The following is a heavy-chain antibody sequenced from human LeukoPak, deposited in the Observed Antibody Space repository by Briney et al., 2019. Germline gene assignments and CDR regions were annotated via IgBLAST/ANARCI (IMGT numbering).Heavy chain of an antibody. D-gene: IGHD2-2*01. J-gene: IGHJ4*02. CDR2: ISYDGSNK. CDR1: GFTLSSYA. V-gene: IGHV3-30*04. Sequence: GGSLRLSCAASGFTLSSYAMHWVRQAPGKGMEWVAVISYDGSNKYYADSVKGRFTISRDKSKNTLYLQMNSLRAEDTAVYYCAKVGHCSSTNCYAEFRFDYWGKGTLVTVSS. CDR3: AKVGHCSSTNCYAEFRFDY.